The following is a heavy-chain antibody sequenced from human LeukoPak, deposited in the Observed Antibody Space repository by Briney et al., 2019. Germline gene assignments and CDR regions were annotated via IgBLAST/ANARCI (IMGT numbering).Heavy chain of an antibody. J-gene: IGHJ6*02. CDR3: AKAVSSGYSYPINYYYGMDV. CDR2: ISYDGSNK. D-gene: IGHD3-22*01. CDR1: GFTFSSYG. V-gene: IGHV3-30*18. Sequence: GGSLRLSCAASGFTFSSYGMHWVRQAPGKGLEWVAVISYDGSNKYYADSVKGRFTISRDNSKNTLYLQMNSLRAEDTAVYYCAKAVSSGYSYPINYYYGMDVWGQGTTVTVS.